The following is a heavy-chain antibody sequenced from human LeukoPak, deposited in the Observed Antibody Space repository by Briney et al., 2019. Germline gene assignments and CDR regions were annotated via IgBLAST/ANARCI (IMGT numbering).Heavy chain of an antibody. V-gene: IGHV3-33*01. CDR3: ARSPFYFDY. CDR2: IWYDGSNK. J-gene: IGHJ4*02. Sequence: PGRSLRLSCAASGFTFSSYGMHWVRQAPGKGLEWVAVIWYDGSNKYYADSVKGRFTISRDNSKNSLYLQMNSLRAEDTAVYYCARSPFYFDYWGQGTLVTVSS. CDR1: GFTFSSYG. D-gene: IGHD3-16*01.